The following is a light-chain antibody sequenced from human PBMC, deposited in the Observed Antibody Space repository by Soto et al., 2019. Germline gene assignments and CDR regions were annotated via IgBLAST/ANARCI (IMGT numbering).Light chain of an antibody. CDR1: SSDVGGYNY. J-gene: IGLJ2*01. CDR2: EVN. V-gene: IGLV2-8*01. CDR3: SSYAGSKNLL. Sequence: QSALTQPSSASGSPGQSVTISCTGTSSDVGGYNYVSWYQQHPGRGPKVMIYEVNKRPSGVPDRFSGSKSGNTASLTVSGLQTEDEADYYCSSYAGSKNLLFGGGTKLTVL.